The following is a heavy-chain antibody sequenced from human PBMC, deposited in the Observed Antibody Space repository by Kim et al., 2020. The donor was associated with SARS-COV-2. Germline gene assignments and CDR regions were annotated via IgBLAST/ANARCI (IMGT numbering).Heavy chain of an antibody. V-gene: IGHV1-46*01. CDR2: INPSGGST. J-gene: IGHJ4*02. CDR3: ARDRDSSSWYGRYYFDY. D-gene: IGHD6-13*01. Sequence: ASVKVSCKASGYTFTSYYMHWVRQAPGQGLEWMGIINPSGGSTSYAQKFQGRVTMTRDTSTSTVYMELSSLRSEDTAVFYCARDRDSSSWYGRYYFDYWGQGTLVTVSS. CDR1: GYTFTSYY.